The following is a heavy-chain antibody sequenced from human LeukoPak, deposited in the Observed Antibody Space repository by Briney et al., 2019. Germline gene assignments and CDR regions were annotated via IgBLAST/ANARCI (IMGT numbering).Heavy chain of an antibody. D-gene: IGHD6-13*01. Sequence: GGSLRLSCAASGFAFSNYWLSWVRQAPGKGLEWVANLRPDGSETYYLDSVKGRFTISRDNAKNSLYLQMNSLRAEDTAIYYCARDNLAAAGDDNFDIWGQGTMVTVSS. J-gene: IGHJ3*02. CDR3: ARDNLAAAGDDNFDI. CDR2: LRPDGSET. CDR1: GFAFSNYW. V-gene: IGHV3-7*01.